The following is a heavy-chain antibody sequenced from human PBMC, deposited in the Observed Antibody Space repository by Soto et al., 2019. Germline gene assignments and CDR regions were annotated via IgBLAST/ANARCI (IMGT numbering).Heavy chain of an antibody. V-gene: IGHV4-38-2*02. CDR3: AQVLEFYNTTHICDP. J-gene: IGHJ5*02. CDR1: GYSISTGRY. Sequence: PSETLSLTCTVSGYSISTGRYWGWVRQPPGKGLEWIASVYFNGHTYYNPSLKSRVTMSVDTSQNQFSLSLASVSAADTALYYFAQVLEFYNTTHICDPWGQGVLVTVSS. D-gene: IGHD1-1*01. CDR2: VYFNGHT.